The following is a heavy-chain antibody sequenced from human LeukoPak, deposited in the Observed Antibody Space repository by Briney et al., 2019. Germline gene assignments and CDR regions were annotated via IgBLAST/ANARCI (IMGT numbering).Heavy chain of an antibody. Sequence: PGGSLRLSCAASGFTFSSYAMSWVRQAPGKGLEWVSAISGSGGSTYYADSVKGRFTISRDNSKNTLCLQMNSLRAEDTAVYYCANDQSSGSYLSGDYWGQETLVTVSS. V-gene: IGHV3-23*01. J-gene: IGHJ4*02. CDR3: ANDQSSGSYLSGDY. D-gene: IGHD1-26*01. CDR2: ISGSGGST. CDR1: GFTFSSYA.